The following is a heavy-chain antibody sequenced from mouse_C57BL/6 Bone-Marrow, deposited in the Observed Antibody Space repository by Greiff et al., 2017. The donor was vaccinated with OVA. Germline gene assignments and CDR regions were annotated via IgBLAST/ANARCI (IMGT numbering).Heavy chain of an antibody. CDR2: IWSGGST. Sequence: QVQLKESGPGLVQPSQSLSITCTVSGFSLTSYGVHWVRQSPGKGLEWLGVIWSGGSTDYNAAFISRLSISKDNSKSQVFFKMNSRQADDTAIYYCARIGYFDVWGTGTTVTVSS. CDR1: GFSLTSYG. CDR3: ARIGYFDV. J-gene: IGHJ1*03. V-gene: IGHV2-2*01.